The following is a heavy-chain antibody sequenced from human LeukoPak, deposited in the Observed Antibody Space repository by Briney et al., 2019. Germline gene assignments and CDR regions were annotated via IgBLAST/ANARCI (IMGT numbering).Heavy chain of an antibody. Sequence: GASVRVSCKASGYIFIGYYMHWVRQAPGQGLEWMGWINPNTGGTNYAQRFQGRVTMTGDTSISAAYMELSRLRSDDTAVFYCARAGDSSTYYYCSMDVWGQGTTVTVSS. V-gene: IGHV1-2*02. CDR3: ARAGDSSTYYYCSMDV. CDR1: GYIFIGYY. CDR2: INPNTGGT. D-gene: IGHD7-27*01. J-gene: IGHJ6*02.